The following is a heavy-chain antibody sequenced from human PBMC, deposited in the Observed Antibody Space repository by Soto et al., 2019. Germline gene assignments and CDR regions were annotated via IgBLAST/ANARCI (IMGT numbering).Heavy chain of an antibody. Sequence: GGSLRLACAASGFTFSIYAMSWVRQAPGKGLEWVSVISGSGGGSTHNADSVKGRFTISRDNSKNTLYLQMNSLRAEDTAVYYCAKTRAFNAVAGLFDYWGQGTLVTVSS. V-gene: IGHV3-23*01. D-gene: IGHD6-19*01. CDR2: ISGSGGGST. CDR3: AKTRAFNAVAGLFDY. CDR1: GFTFSIYA. J-gene: IGHJ4*02.